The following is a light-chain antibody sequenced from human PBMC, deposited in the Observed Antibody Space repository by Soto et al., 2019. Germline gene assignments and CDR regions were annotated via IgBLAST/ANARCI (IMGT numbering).Light chain of an antibody. J-gene: IGLJ3*02. CDR1: RSDIGGYRY. V-gene: IGLV2-8*01. Sequence: QSALTQPPSASGSPGQSVTISCTGTRSDIGGYRYVAWYQQHPGRVPKLLIYEIDKRPSGVPDRFTGSKSGDTATLTVSGLQADDEADYYCSTYAGSAVFGGGTKLTVL. CDR3: STYAGSAV. CDR2: EID.